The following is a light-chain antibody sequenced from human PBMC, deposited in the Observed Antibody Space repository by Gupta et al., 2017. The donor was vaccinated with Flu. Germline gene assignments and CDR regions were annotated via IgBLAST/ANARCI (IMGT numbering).Light chain of an antibody. CDR2: GTS. CDR3: QQYGGSPPYT. V-gene: IGKV3-20*01. Sequence: EIVLTQSPGTLSLSPGERATLSCRASQSVSSSSLAWYQQQPGQAPRLLIYGTSIRDTGIPDKLSGSGYGTDFTLTISRREPEDFAVYYCQQYGGSPPYTFGQGTKMEI. J-gene: IGKJ2*01. CDR1: QSVSSSS.